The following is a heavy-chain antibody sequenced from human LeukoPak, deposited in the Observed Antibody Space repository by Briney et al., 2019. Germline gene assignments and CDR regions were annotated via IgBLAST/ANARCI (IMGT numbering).Heavy chain of an antibody. CDR3: ACKRREWGLTNWFDP. D-gene: IGHD1-26*01. Sequence: SQTLSLTCAISGDSVSSNSAAWNWIRQSPSRGLEWLGRTYYRSKWYNDYAVSVKSRITINPDTSKNQFSLKLSSVTAADTAVYYCACKRREWGLTNWFDPWGQGTLVTVSS. CDR2: TYYRSKWYN. V-gene: IGHV6-1*01. J-gene: IGHJ5*02. CDR1: GDSVSSNSAA.